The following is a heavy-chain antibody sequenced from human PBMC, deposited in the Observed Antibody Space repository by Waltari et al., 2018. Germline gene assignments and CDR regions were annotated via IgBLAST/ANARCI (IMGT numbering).Heavy chain of an antibody. V-gene: IGHV1-69*08. J-gene: IGHJ6*02. Sequence: QVQLVQSGAEVKKPGSSVKVSCKASGGTFSSCTISWVRQAPGQWLEWMGRIIPILGIANYAQKFQGRVTITADKSTSTAYMELSSLRSEDTAVYYCARDRYYYYGMDVWGQGTTVTVSS. CDR3: ARDRYYYYGMDV. CDR2: IIPILGIA. CDR1: GGTFSSCT.